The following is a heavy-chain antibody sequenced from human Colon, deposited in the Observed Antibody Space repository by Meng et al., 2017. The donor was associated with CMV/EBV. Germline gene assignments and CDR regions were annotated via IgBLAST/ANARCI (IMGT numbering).Heavy chain of an antibody. CDR1: GFSFITSS. V-gene: IGHV3-64*02. J-gene: IGHJ4*02. CDR3: ATDPSTVTTNY. D-gene: IGHD4-17*01. Sequence: GESRKISCAASGFSFITSSMHWVRQAPGKGLEYVSAISRDGRNKYYADSLKGRFTISRDNSKNTLYLEMGNLRPEDTAVYYCATDPSTVTTNYWGQGTLVTVSS. CDR2: ISRDGRNK.